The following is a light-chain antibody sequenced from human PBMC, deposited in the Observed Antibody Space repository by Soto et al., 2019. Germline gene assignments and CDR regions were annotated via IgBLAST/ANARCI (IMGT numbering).Light chain of an antibody. V-gene: IGLV2-14*01. CDR1: SSDVGGYNY. J-gene: IGLJ1*01. CDR2: EVS. CDR3: SSYTSSSTDV. Sequence: QSALTQPASVSGSPGQSITISCTGTSSDVGGYNYVSWYQQHPGKAPKLMISEVSNRPSGVSNRFSGSKSGNTASLTISGLQAEDEADYYCSSYTSSSTDVFGIGTKLTVL.